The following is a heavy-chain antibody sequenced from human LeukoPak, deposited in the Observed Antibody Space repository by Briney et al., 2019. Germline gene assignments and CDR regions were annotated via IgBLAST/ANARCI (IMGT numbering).Heavy chain of an antibody. CDR2: IIPIFGTA. CDR3: ARDNTQGVGVVKDYYYGMDV. CDR1: GGTFSSYA. D-gene: IGHD3-3*01. J-gene: IGHJ6*02. V-gene: IGHV1-69*13. Sequence: SVKVSCKASGGTFSSYAISWVRQAPGQGLEWMGGIIPIFGTANYAQKFQGRVTITADESTSTAYMELSSLRSEDTAVYYCARDNTQGVGVVKDYYYGMDVWGQGTTVTVSS.